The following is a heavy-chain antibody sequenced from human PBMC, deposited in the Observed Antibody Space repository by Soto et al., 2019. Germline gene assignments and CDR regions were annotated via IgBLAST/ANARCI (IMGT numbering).Heavy chain of an antibody. CDR2: ISASNGNR. CDR1: GYPFNKYS. J-gene: IGHJ4*02. D-gene: IGHD4-17*01. CDR3: TRGHGDFAGDFYY. Sequence: QGQLVQSGAEVKWPGASVKVSCKASGYPFNKYSISWVRQAPGQGLEWMGWISASNGNRNYAQKFQGRVTLGTDTSTSTVYMELRNLRSDDTAVYYCTRGHGDFAGDFYYWGQGTLVTVSS. V-gene: IGHV1-18*04.